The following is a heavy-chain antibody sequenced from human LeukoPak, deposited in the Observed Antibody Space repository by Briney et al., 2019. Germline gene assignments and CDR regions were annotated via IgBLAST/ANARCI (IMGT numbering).Heavy chain of an antibody. Sequence: GGSLRLSCAASGFIFNNFGMHWVRQAPGKGLEWVAVIWYDGGYKYYLDSVKGRFTISRDNAKNTLYLQMNKLRVEDMAVYYCARVGDYENSGSQPFDYWGQGTLVTVSS. CDR2: IWYDGGYK. CDR3: ARVGDYENSGSQPFDY. CDR1: GFIFNNFG. D-gene: IGHD3-22*01. V-gene: IGHV3-33*01. J-gene: IGHJ4*02.